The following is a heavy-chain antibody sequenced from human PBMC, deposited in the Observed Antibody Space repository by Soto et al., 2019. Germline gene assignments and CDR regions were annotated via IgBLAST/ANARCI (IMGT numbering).Heavy chain of an antibody. CDR2: INPNSGGT. CDR3: ARGVTMVRGVIKDYYYGMDV. CDR1: GYTFTGYY. D-gene: IGHD3-10*01. J-gene: IGHJ6*02. V-gene: IGHV1-2*04. Sequence: EASVKVSCKASGYTFTGYYMHWVRQAPGQGLEWMGWINPNSGGTNYAQKFQGWVTMTRDTSISTAYMELSRLRSDDTAVYYCARGVTMVRGVIKDYYYGMDVWGQGTTVTVSS.